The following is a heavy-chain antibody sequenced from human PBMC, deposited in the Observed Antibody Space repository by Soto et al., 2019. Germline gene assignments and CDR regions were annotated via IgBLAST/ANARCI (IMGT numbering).Heavy chain of an antibody. D-gene: IGHD3-9*01. CDR3: AKEEYQDLLTGFRGDAFDI. V-gene: IGHV3-30*18. CDR2: ISNDGSNK. CDR1: GFSFSTYG. J-gene: IGHJ3*02. Sequence: GGSLRLSCAASGFSFSTYGMHWVRQAPGKGLEWVAFISNDGSNKYYADSVKGRFTISRDNSKNTLYLQMNIMSAEDTAVYSCAKEEYQDLLTGFRGDAFDIWGQGTMVAV.